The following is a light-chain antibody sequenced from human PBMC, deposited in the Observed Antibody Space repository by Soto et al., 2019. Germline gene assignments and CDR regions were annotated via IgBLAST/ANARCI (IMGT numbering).Light chain of an antibody. J-gene: IGKJ5*01. CDR2: GAS. Sequence: EIVMTQSPATLSLCSGERATLSGLASQSVGRYVNWNQQKPRQTPRLLIYGASSRATGIPDRFSGSGSATDFPLTISGLQSDDSAVYFCQQYNNWPFSFGQGTRLQIK. CDR1: QSVGRY. CDR3: QQYNNWPFS. V-gene: IGKV3D-15*01.